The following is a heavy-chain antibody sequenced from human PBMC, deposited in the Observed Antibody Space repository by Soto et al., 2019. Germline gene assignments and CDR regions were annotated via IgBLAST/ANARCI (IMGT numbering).Heavy chain of an antibody. CDR2: INPNSGGT. CDR3: ARGLGGVIAILDAFDI. V-gene: IGHV1-2*04. D-gene: IGHD2-21*01. Sequence: ASVKVSCKASGYTFTGYYMHWVRQAPGQGLEWMGWINPNSGGTNYAQKFQGWVTMTRDTSISTAYMELSRLRSDDTAVYYCARGLGGVIAILDAFDIWGQGTMVTV. CDR1: GYTFTGYY. J-gene: IGHJ3*02.